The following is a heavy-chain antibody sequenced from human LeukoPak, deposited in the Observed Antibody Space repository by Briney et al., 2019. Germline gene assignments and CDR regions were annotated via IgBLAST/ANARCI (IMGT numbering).Heavy chain of an antibody. Sequence: SETLSLTCTVSGGSISSYYWSWIRRPAGKGLEWIGRIYTSGSTNYNPSLKSRVTMSVDTSKNQFSLKLSSVTAADTAVYYCARGFFGELLPNYYYYMDVWGKGTTVTVSS. V-gene: IGHV4-4*07. CDR3: ARGFFGELLPNYYYYMDV. CDR2: IYTSGST. J-gene: IGHJ6*03. D-gene: IGHD1-26*01. CDR1: GGSISSYY.